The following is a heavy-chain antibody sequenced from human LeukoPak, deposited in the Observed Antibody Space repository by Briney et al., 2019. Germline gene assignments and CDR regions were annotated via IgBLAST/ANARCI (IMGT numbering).Heavy chain of an antibody. J-gene: IGHJ4*02. Sequence: GGSLRLSCAASGFTFSSCSMNWVRQAPGKGLEWVSSISSSSSYIYYADSVKGRFTISRDNSKNTLYLQMNSLRAEDTAVYYCASGIPAAISLDYWGQGTLVTVSS. CDR2: ISSSSSYI. CDR1: GFTFSSCS. V-gene: IGHV3-21*01. D-gene: IGHD2-2*01. CDR3: ASGIPAAISLDY.